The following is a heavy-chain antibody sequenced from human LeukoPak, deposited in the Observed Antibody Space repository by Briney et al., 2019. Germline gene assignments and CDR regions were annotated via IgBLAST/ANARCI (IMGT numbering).Heavy chain of an antibody. CDR3: ARDPSRGLYYFDH. J-gene: IGHJ4*02. CDR2: IYSGGSI. D-gene: IGHD3/OR15-3a*01. CDR1: GLIVSSNY. V-gene: IGHV3-53*01. Sequence: PGGSLRLSCAASGLIVSSNYMRWVRQAPGKGLEWVSVIYSGGSIYYADSVKGRFTISRDNSKNTLYLQMNSLRAEDTAVYYCARDPSRGLYYFDHWGQGTLVIVSS.